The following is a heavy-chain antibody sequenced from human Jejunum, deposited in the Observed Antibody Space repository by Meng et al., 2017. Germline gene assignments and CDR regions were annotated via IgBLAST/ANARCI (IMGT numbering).Heavy chain of an antibody. CDR3: ARQGGRGYFDS. J-gene: IGHJ4*02. D-gene: IGHD3-16*01. CDR1: GYIFSTYW. V-gene: IGHV5-51*01. Sequence: GESLKISCKGSGYIFSTYWIGWVRQMPGKGLEWMGFIYPSDSDTTYSPSFQGQVTISADKSNSTAYLEWSTLKASDTAMYYCARQGGRGYFDSWGQGTLVTVSS. CDR2: IYPSDSDT.